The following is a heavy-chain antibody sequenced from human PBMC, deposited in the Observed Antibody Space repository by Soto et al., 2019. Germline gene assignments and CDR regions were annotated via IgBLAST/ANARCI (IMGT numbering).Heavy chain of an antibody. D-gene: IGHD3-22*01. J-gene: IGHJ5*02. CDR2: INHSGST. CDR1: GGSFSGYY. CDR3: ARSMVITVNWFDP. V-gene: IGHV4-34*01. Sequence: QVQLQQWGAGLLKPSETLSLTCAVYGGSFSGYYWSWIRHPPGKGLEWIGEINHSGSTNYNPSLKSRVTISVDTSKNQFSLKLSSVTAADTAVFYCARSMVITVNWFDPWGQGTLVTVSS.